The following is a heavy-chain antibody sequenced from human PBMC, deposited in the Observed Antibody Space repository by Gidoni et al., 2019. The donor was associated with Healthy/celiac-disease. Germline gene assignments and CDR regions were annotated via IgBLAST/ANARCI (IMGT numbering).Heavy chain of an antibody. V-gene: IGHV3-15*01. CDR3: TTEGLDTAMVRFS. CDR2: IKSKTDGGTT. Sequence: EVQLVESGGGLVKPGGSLRLSCAASGFTFSNAWMSWVRQAPGKGLEWVGRIKSKTDGGTTDYAAPVKGRFTISRDDSKNTLYLQMNSLKTEDTAVYYCTTEGLDTAMVRFSWGQGTLVTVSS. D-gene: IGHD5-18*01. CDR1: GFTFSNAW. J-gene: IGHJ4*02.